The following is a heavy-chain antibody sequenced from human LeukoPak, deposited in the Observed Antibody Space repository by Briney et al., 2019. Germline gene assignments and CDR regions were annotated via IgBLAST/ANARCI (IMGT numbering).Heavy chain of an antibody. CDR1: GGSFSGYY. CDR2: INHSGST. J-gene: IGHJ4*02. CDR3: ARFDDSGYEPSMYYLDY. Sequence: SETLSLTCAVYGGSFSGYYWSWIRQPPGKGLEWIGEINHSGSTNYNPSLKSRVTISVDTSKNQFSLKLSSVTAADTAVYYCARFDDSGYEPSMYYLDYWGQGTLVTVSS. D-gene: IGHD5-12*01. V-gene: IGHV4-34*01.